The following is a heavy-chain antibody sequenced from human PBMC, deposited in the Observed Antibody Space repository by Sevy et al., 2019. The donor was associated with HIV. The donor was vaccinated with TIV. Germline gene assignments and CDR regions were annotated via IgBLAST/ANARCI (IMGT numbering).Heavy chain of an antibody. CDR2: ISSSGGST. V-gene: IGHV3-23*01. J-gene: IGHJ1*01. D-gene: IGHD3-10*01. CDR3: ATLRGGLYGSGYFQN. Sequence: GGSLRLSCAASGFTFSAYAMSWVRQAPGKGLEWVSCISSSGGSTYYADSVKGRVSISRDTSKNTLYLQMNSLRAEDTAVYYCATLRGGLYGSGYFQNWGQGTQVIVSS. CDR1: GFTFSAYA.